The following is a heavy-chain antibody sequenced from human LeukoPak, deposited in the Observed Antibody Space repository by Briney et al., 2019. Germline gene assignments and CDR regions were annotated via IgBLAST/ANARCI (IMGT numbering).Heavy chain of an antibody. V-gene: IGHV3-53*01. CDR3: ASVRSGSYYRSAFDY. CDR1: EYTVSSNY. D-gene: IGHD1-26*01. J-gene: IGHJ4*02. Sequence: GGSLRLSCAVSEYTVSSNYMSWVRQAPGKGLEWVSVIYSGDTTYYADSVKGRFTISRDNSKNTLYLQMNSLRAEDTAVYYCASVRSGSYYRSAFDYWGQGTLVTVSS. CDR2: IYSGDTT.